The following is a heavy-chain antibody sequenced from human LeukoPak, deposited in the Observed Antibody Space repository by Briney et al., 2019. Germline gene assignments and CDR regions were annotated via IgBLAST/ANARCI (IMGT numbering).Heavy chain of an antibody. J-gene: IGHJ6*04. CDR1: GFTFNNYA. CDR3: ADGYYYGMDV. V-gene: IGHV3-23*01. CDR2: ISGSGGST. Sequence: PGGSVRHSCAASGFTFNNYAMNWVRQSPGKGLEWVSAISGSGGSTYYADSVKGRFTISRDNSKNTLYLQMNSLRAEDTAVYYCADGYYYGMDVWGKGTTVTVSS.